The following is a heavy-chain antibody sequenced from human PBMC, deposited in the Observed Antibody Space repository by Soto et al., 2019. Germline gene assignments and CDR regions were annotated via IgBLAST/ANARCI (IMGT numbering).Heavy chain of an antibody. CDR1: GYTFSNYG. V-gene: IGHV1-18*01. Sequence: ASVKVSCKTSGYTFSNYGITWVRQAPGQPLEWLGWISLYSDGTNYAQKFQGRVSMTTDTSTTTAYMELRSLRSDDTAVYYCARVKMESSSWYRSGFIGGAAGEDYYYYGMDVWGQGTTVTVSS. J-gene: IGHJ6*02. D-gene: IGHD6-13*01. CDR2: ISLYSDGT. CDR3: ARVKMESSSWYRSGFIGGAAGEDYYYYGMDV.